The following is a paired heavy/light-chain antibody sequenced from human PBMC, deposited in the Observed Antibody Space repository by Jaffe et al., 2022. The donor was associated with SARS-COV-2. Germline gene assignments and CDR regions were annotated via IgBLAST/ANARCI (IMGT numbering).Heavy chain of an antibody. CDR3: AANIVVPGMVFDS. CDR1: GFNLGPYS. D-gene: IGHD6-19*01. J-gene: IGHJ4*02. V-gene: IGHV3-48*02. Sequence: EEQLVESGGGLVRPGGSLRLSCGGSGFNLGPYSMNWVRQAPGKGLEWLAYISSSSGTIYYADSVKGRFTISRDNAQNSVYLNMHSLRDEDAAVYFCAANIVVPGMVFDSWGQGTLVTVSS. CDR2: ISSSSGTI.
Light chain of an antibody. CDR1: QGISSY. V-gene: IGKV1-9*01. J-gene: IGKJ4*01. Sequence: DIQLTQSPSFLSASVGDGVTITCRASQGISSYLAWYQQKPGKAPNLLIYTASTLQSGVPSRFSGSGSGTIFTLTITSLQPEDFATYFCLQHYSYPQTFGGGTKVEI. CDR3: LQHYSYPQT. CDR2: TAS.